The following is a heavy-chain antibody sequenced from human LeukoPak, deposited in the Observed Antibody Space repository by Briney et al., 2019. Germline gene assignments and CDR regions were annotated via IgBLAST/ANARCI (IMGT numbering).Heavy chain of an antibody. CDR2: IYYSGST. J-gene: IGHJ3*02. CDR1: GGSLSSYY. Sequence: PSETLSLTCTVSGGSLSSYYWSWIRQPPGKGLEWIGYIYYSGSTNYNPSLKSRVTIPVDMSKNQFSLTLSSVTAADTAVYYCARQSGNGYSGYDFQAFDIWGQGTMVTVSS. CDR3: ARQSGNGYSGYDFQAFDI. D-gene: IGHD5-12*01. V-gene: IGHV4-59*08.